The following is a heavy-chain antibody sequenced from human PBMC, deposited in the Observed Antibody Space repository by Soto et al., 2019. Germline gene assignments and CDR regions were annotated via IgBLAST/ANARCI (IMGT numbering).Heavy chain of an antibody. D-gene: IGHD6-19*01. Sequence: PGGSLRLSCAASGFTFSSYAMSWVRQAPGKGLEWVSAISGSGGSTYYADSVKGRFTISRDNSKNTLYLQMNSLRAEDTAVYYCAKALDSSAPLPPYYMDVWGKGTTVTVSS. V-gene: IGHV3-23*01. J-gene: IGHJ6*03. CDR1: GFTFSSYA. CDR2: ISGSGGST. CDR3: AKALDSSAPLPPYYMDV.